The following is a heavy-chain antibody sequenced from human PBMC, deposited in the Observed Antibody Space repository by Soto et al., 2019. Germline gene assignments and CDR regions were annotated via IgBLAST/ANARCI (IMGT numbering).Heavy chain of an antibody. Sequence: SETLSLTCTVSGDSISSYSWSWIRQPPGKGLEWIGNIHYNGNTKYSPSLKSRVTMSVDTSKNHFSLKLSSVTAADTAVYYCARSSTSANYFDYWGQGTLVTVS. D-gene: IGHD2-2*01. CDR2: IHYNGNT. V-gene: IGHV4-59*12. CDR1: GDSISSYS. CDR3: ARSSTSANYFDY. J-gene: IGHJ4*02.